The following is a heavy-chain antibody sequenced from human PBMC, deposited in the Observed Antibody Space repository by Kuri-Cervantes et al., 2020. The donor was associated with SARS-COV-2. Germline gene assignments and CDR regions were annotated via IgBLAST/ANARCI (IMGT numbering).Heavy chain of an antibody. CDR3: ARAYSSSWYERWFDP. V-gene: IGHV1-8*02. CDR2: MNPNSGNT. Sequence: ASVKVSCKASGYTFTSYDINWVRQATGQGLEWMGWMNPNSGNTGYAQKFQGRVTMTRNTSISTAYMELNSLRSEDTAVYYCARAYSSSWYERWFDPWGQGTLVTVSS. J-gene: IGHJ5*02. D-gene: IGHD6-13*01. CDR1: GYTFTSYD.